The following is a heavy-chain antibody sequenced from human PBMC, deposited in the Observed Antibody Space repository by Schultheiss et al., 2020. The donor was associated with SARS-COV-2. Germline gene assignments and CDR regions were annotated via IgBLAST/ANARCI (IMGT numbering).Heavy chain of an antibody. V-gene: IGHV4-30-4*01. CDR1: GGSISSGDYY. CDR2: INRGGST. CDR3: ASGVYRFLEWQERDY. Sequence: SQTLSLTCTVSGGSISSGDYYWSWIRQPPGKGLEWIGEINRGGSTTYNPSLKSRVTISVDTSKHQFSLRLRSATAADTAVYYCASGVYRFLEWQERDYWGQGTLVTVSS. J-gene: IGHJ4*02. D-gene: IGHD3-3*01.